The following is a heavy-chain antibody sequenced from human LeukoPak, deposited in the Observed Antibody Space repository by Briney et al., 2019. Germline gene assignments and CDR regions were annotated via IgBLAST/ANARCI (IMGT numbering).Heavy chain of an antibody. J-gene: IGHJ5*02. CDR1: GGSISSYY. CDR3: ARERFCSSTSCFSGSWFDP. D-gene: IGHD2-2*01. CDR2: IYYSGST. Sequence: SETLSLTCTVSGGSISSYYWSWIRQPPGKGLEWIGYIYYSGSTNYNPSLKSRVTISVDTSKNQFSLKLSSVTAADTAVYCCARERFCSSTSCFSGSWFDPWGQGTLVTVSS. V-gene: IGHV4-59*01.